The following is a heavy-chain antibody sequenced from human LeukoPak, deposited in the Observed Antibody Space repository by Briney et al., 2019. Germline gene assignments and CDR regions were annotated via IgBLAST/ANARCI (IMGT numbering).Heavy chain of an antibody. CDR1: GFTFSSYA. CDR2: ISGSGGST. D-gene: IGHD3-16*02. V-gene: IGHV3-23*01. J-gene: IGHJ4*02. Sequence: PGGSLRLSCAASGFTFSSYAMSWVRQPPGKGLEWVSAISGSGGSTYYADSVKRRFTISRENSKNTLYLQMNSLRAEDTAVYECAKYPPFMITFGGVIADYWGQGTLVTVSS. CDR3: AKYPPFMITFGGVIADY.